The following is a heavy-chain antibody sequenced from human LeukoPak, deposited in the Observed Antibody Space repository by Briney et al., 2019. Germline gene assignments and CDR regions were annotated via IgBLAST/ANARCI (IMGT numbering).Heavy chain of an antibody. CDR1: GFTFSSYA. V-gene: IGHV3-23*01. CDR3: AKDYGDYVNWFDP. Sequence: GGSLRLSCAASGFTFSSYAMSWVRLAPGQGLEWVSAISGSGGSKYYADSVKGRLTIPRDNSKNTLYLQMNSLRAEDTAVYYCAKDYGDYVNWFDPWGQGTLVTVSS. D-gene: IGHD4-17*01. CDR2: ISGSGGSK. J-gene: IGHJ5*02.